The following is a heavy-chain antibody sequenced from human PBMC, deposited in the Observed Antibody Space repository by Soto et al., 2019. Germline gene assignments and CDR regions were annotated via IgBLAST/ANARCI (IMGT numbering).Heavy chain of an antibody. CDR3: ARVGNYYVSGSYYNGYYHYYMDV. J-gene: IGHJ6*03. CDR1: GGAISSYY. V-gene: IGHV4-59*01. CDR2: IYYSGST. Sequence: PSKTLSLTCTITGGAISSYYCSWIRQPPGKGLEWIGYIYYSGSTNYNPSLKSRVTISVDTSKNQFSLKLSSVTAADTAVYYCARVGNYYVSGSYYNGYYHYYMDVLGKGAAVTVSS. D-gene: IGHD3-10*01.